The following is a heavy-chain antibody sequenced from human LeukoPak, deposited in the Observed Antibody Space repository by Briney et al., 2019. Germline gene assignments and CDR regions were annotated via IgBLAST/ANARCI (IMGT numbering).Heavy chain of an antibody. CDR1: GFTFSSYG. CDR3: AKSLLAHDYGDYFDY. V-gene: IGHV3-30*18. CDR2: ISYDGSNK. D-gene: IGHD4-17*01. Sequence: PGGSLRLSCAASGFTFSSYGMHWVRQAPGKGLEWVAVISYDGSNKYYADSVKGRFTISRDNSKNTLYLQMNSLRAEDTDVYYCAKSLLAHDYGDYFDYWGQGTLVTVSS. J-gene: IGHJ4*02.